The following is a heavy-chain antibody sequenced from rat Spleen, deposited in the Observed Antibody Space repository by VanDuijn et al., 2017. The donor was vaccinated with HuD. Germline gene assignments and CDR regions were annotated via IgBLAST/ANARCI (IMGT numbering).Heavy chain of an antibody. J-gene: IGHJ2*01. V-gene: IGHV5-25*01. CDR3: ARETGYNSYFDY. Sequence: EVQLAESGGGLVQPGRSLKLSCAASGFTFSNYDMAWVRQAPTKGLEWIASISTGGGNTYYRDSVKGRFTISRDNAKSTLYLQMDSLRSEDTATYYCARETGYNSYFDYWGQGVMVTVSS. CDR2: ISTGGGNT. CDR1: GFTFSNYD. D-gene: IGHD1-4*01.